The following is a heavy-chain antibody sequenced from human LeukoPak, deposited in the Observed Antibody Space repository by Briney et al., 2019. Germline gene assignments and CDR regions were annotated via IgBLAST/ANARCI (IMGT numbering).Heavy chain of an antibody. CDR2: ISYDGSNK. V-gene: IGHV3-30-3*01. J-gene: IGHJ4*02. D-gene: IGHD5-24*01. CDR1: GFTFSSYA. CDR3: AREVETYFDY. Sequence: GGSLRLSCAASGFTFSSYAMHWVRQAPGKGLEWVAVISYDGSNKYYADSVKGRFTISRDNSKNTLYLQMNSLRAEDTAVYYCAREVETYFDYWSQGTLVTVSS.